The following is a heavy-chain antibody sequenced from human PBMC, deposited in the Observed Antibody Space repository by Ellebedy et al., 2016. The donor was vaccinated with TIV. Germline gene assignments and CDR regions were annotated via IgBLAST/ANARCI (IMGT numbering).Heavy chain of an antibody. CDR2: ISTDGSTT. D-gene: IGHD5-12*01. Sequence: GESLKISCGASGFIFKNFLMYWVRQAPGKGPEWVSRISTDGSTTNYADSVKGRFSVSRDNAKNSVFLQMNSLRADDTAVYYCARDPTTYLRYGNFDCWGQGTLVTVSS. CDR1: GFIFKNFL. J-gene: IGHJ4*02. CDR3: ARDPTTYLRYGNFDC. V-gene: IGHV3-74*01.